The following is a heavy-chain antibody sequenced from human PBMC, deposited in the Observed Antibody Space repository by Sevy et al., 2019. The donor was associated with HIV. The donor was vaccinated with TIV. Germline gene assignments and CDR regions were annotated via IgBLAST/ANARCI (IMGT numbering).Heavy chain of an antibody. CDR3: ARDGRRGYDMDV. CDR1: GFTYGTHS. J-gene: IGHJ6*02. CDR2: IGGGSRTI. V-gene: IGHV3-48*01. Sequence: GGSLRLSCAASGFTYGTHSMNWVRQAPGKGLEWVSYIGGGSRTIYYADSGKGRFTISRDNAKNFLSLQMNGLRVEDTAVYYCARDGRRGYDMDVWGQGTTVTVSS. D-gene: IGHD3-10*01.